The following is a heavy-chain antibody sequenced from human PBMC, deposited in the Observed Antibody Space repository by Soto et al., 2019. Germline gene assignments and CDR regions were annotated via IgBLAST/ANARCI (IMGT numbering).Heavy chain of an antibody. Sequence: SETLSLTCTVSGGSISSYYWSCIRQPPWKGLEWIGYIYYSGSTNYNPSLKSRVTISVDTSKNQFSLKLSSVTAAETAVYYCARSGGFCGGDCYGYFQHWGQGTLVTVSS. D-gene: IGHD2-21*02. CDR3: ARSGGFCGGDCYGYFQH. V-gene: IGHV4-59*01. J-gene: IGHJ1*01. CDR2: IYYSGST. CDR1: GGSISSYY.